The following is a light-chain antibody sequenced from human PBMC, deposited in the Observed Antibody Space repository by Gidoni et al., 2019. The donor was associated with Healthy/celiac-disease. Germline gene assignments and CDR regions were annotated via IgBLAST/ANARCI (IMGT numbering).Light chain of an antibody. CDR1: QSISSY. Sequence: DIQMTQSPSSLSASVGDRVTITCRASQSISSYLNWYQQKPGKAPKLLIYAASSLQSGVPSRFSGSGSGTDFTLTISSLQPEDFATYYCQQSYSTLLTFACGTKVEIK. J-gene: IGKJ4*01. V-gene: IGKV1-39*01. CDR3: QQSYSTLLT. CDR2: AAS.